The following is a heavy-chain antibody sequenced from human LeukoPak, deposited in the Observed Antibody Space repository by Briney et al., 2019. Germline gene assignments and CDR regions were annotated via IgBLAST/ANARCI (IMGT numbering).Heavy chain of an antibody. CDR3: ARTDFRSGYYTSRWFDP. V-gene: IGHV3-48*01. D-gene: IGHD3-3*01. CDR1: GFTFSRYS. J-gene: IGHJ5*02. CDR2: ISGSSTTI. Sequence: GGSLRLSCAGSGFTFSRYSMSWVRQAPGEGLEWVSYISGSSTTIYYADSVKGRFTISRDNSKNTLYLQMNSLRAEDTAVYYCARTDFRSGYYTSRWFDPWGQGTLVTVSS.